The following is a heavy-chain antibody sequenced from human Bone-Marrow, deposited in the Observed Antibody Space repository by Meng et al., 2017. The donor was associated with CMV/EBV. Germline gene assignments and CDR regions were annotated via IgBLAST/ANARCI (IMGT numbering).Heavy chain of an antibody. CDR2: IYYSGST. CDR3: ARDARGSGSYGWFDP. D-gene: IGHD3-10*01. Sequence: QVQLQESGPGLVKPSQTLSLTCTVSGGSISSGGYYWSWIRQHPGKGLEWIGYIYYSGSTYYNPSLKSRVTISVDTSKNQFSLKLSSVTAADTAVYYCARDARGSGSYGWFDPWGQGTLVTVSS. V-gene: IGHV4-31*03. CDR1: GGSISSGGYY. J-gene: IGHJ5*02.